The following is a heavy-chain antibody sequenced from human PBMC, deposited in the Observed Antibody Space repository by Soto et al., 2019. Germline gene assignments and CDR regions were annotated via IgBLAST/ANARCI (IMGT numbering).Heavy chain of an antibody. Sequence: SETLSLTCTVSGGSVSSGDYFWSWLRQSPGKRLEWIAYIYYSGSTNYNPSLKSRATISVGTSKSQVSLTLTSMTAADAALYYCARSPNYYYYGLDVWGKGPAGTV. CDR1: GGSVSSGDYF. V-gene: IGHV4-61*08. CDR2: IYYSGST. CDR3: ARSPNYYYYGLDV. D-gene: IGHD3-10*01. J-gene: IGHJ6*04.